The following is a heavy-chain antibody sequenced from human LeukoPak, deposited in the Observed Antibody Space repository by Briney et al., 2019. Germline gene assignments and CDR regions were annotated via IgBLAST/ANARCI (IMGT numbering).Heavy chain of an antibody. CDR3: AKDTDYGDHTVDY. J-gene: IGHJ4*02. V-gene: IGHV3-53*05. CDR1: GFTVSNNY. D-gene: IGHD4-17*01. CDR2: IYSDDST. Sequence: SGGSLRLSCAASGFTVSNNYLSWVRQAPGKGLEWVSVIYSDDSTYYIDSVKGRFTISRDNSKNTLYLQMNSLRVEDTAVYYCAKDTDYGDHTVDYWGQGTLVTVSS.